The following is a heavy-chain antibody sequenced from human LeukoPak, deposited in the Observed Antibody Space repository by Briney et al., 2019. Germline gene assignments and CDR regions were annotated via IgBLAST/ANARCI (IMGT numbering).Heavy chain of an antibody. CDR3: ALAAGDY. CDR1: GYIFTSYW. Sequence: GESLKISCQCSGYIFTSYWISWVRQLPGKGLEWMGRIDPSDSYTNYSPSFQGHVTISADKSISTAYLQWSSLKASDTAMYYCALAAGDYWGQGTLVTVSS. J-gene: IGHJ4*02. CDR2: IDPSDSYT. V-gene: IGHV5-10-1*01. D-gene: IGHD6-13*01.